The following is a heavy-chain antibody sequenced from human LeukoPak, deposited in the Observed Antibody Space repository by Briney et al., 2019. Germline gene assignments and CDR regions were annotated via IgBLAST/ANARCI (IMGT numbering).Heavy chain of an antibody. CDR1: GFTFSAHW. J-gene: IGHJ4*02. V-gene: IGHV3-7*01. Sequence: GGSLRLSCAASGFTFSAHWMSWVRQAPGKGLEWVANLNQDGSEKYYVDSVKGRFTISRDNAKNSLYLQMNSLRAEDTAMYYCARDFPLGYWGQGTLVTVSS. CDR3: ARDFPLGY. CDR2: LNQDGSEK.